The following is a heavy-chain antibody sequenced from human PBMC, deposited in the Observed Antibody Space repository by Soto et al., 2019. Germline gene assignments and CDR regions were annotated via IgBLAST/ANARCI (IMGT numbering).Heavy chain of an antibody. Sequence: SETLSLTCAVYGGSFSGYYWSWIRQPPGKGMEWIGKINHSGSTNYNPSLKSRVTISVDTSQNQFSLRVSTATAADTAVYYCARDVGMGAFDIWGQGTMVTVSS. CDR1: GGSFSGYY. D-gene: IGHD7-27*01. J-gene: IGHJ3*02. V-gene: IGHV4-34*01. CDR3: ARDVGMGAFDI. CDR2: INHSGST.